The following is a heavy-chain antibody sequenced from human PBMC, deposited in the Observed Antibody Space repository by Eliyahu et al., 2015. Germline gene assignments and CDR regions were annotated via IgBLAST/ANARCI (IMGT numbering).Heavy chain of an antibody. J-gene: IGHJ5*02. D-gene: IGHD1-14*01. CDR1: GFSLTTRGVG. Sequence: QITLKESGPTLVRPTQTLTLTCTFSGFSLTTRGVGVVWIRQPPGKALEWLAIIYWDDDKRYSPSLKSRLTITKDTSKNQVVLTLTNMDPLDTATYYCARTQTPDLVDPWGQGTLVTVSS. CDR3: ARTQTPDLVDP. V-gene: IGHV2-5*02. CDR2: IYWDDDK.